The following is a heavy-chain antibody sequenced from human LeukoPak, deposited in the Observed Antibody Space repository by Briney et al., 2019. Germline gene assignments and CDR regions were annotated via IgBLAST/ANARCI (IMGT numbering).Heavy chain of an antibody. Sequence: GGSLRLSCAASGFTFSSYGMHWVRQAPGKGLGWVAVISYDGSNKYYADSVKGRFTISRDNSKNTLYLQMNSLRAEDTAVYYCAKDSYCGGDCYSTYYFDYWGQGTLVTVSS. V-gene: IGHV3-30*18. D-gene: IGHD2-21*02. CDR1: GFTFSSYG. J-gene: IGHJ4*02. CDR2: ISYDGSNK. CDR3: AKDSYCGGDCYSTYYFDY.